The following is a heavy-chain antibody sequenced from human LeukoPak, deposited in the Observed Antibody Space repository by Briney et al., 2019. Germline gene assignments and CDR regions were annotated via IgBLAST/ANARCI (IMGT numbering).Heavy chain of an antibody. V-gene: IGHV1-18*01. Sequence: ASVKVSCKASGYTFTSYGISWVRQAPGQGLEWMGWISAYNGNTNYAQKLQGRVTMTTDTSTSTVYMELRSLRSDDTAVYYCASSSTGTDAFDIWGQGTMVTVSS. CDR3: ASSSTGTDAFDI. CDR2: ISAYNGNT. CDR1: GYTFTSYG. D-gene: IGHD1-1*01. J-gene: IGHJ3*02.